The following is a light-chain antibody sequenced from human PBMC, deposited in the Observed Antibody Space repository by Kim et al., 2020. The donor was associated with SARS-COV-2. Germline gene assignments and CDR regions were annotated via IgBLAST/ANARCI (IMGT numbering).Light chain of an antibody. V-gene: IGKV3-20*01. CDR3: QQSGSSPLT. CDR1: QSVTNNY. CDR2: GAS. J-gene: IGKJ1*01. Sequence: EVVMTQSPGTLSLSLGERATISCRASQSVTNNYLAWYQHKPGQAPRLLIYGASSMATGIPDRFTASGSGTDFTLTISRLEPEDFAVYYCQQSGSSPLTFGQVTKVDIK.